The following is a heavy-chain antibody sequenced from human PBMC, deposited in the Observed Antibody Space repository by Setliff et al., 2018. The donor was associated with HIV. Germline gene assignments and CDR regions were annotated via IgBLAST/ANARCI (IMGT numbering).Heavy chain of an antibody. Sequence: GGSLRLSCAASGFTFSSYAMHWVRQAPGKGLEWVAIISYDGSNRYYADSVKGRFTISRDNSKNTLYLQMNSLRAEDTAVYYCAREQWLVRGDAFDIWGQGTMVTVSS. CDR3: AREQWLVRGDAFDI. CDR1: GFTFSSYA. D-gene: IGHD6-19*01. CDR2: ISYDGSNR. J-gene: IGHJ3*02. V-gene: IGHV3-30*14.